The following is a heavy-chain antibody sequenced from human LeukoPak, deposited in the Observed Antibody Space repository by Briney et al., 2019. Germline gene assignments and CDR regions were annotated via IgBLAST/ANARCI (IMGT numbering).Heavy chain of an antibody. D-gene: IGHD1-26*01. CDR1: GGSISSSSYY. CDR3: ARPQRVGATRFGFDY. Sequence: PSETLSLTCTVSGGSISSSSYYWGWIRQPPGKGLEWIGSIYYSGSTYYNPSLKSRVTISVDTSKNQFSLKLSSVTAADTAVYYCARPQRVGATRFGFDYWGQGTLVTVSS. CDR2: IYYSGST. V-gene: IGHV4-39*07. J-gene: IGHJ4*02.